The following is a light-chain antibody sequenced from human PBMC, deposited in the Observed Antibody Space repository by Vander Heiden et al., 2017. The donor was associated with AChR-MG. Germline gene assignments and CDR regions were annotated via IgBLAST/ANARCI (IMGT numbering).Light chain of an antibody. CDR1: QSITSY. J-gene: IGKJ1*01. Sequence: DIQMTQSPSSLSASVGDRVTITCRASQSITSYLNWYQQKPGKAPKLLIYGSLSLESGVPSRFGGGGFGTDFTLSISNLQPEDFATYYCQQSYSTPWTFGQGTRVEIK. V-gene: IGKV1-39*01. CDR3: QQSYSTPWT. CDR2: GSL.